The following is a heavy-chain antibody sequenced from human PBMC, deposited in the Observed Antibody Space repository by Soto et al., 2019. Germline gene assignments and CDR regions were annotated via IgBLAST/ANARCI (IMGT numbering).Heavy chain of an antibody. CDR1: GFTFRTYG. Sequence: QVQLVESGGGVVQPGRSLRLSCAASGFTFRTYGMHWVRQAPGEGLEWVADISSDATKKHYADSVKGRFTISRDNSKNTLYLQMISLRTEDTAVSYCAKEAPGGWHFFDTWGQGTLVTVSS. CDR2: ISSDATKK. CDR3: AKEAPGGWHFFDT. V-gene: IGHV3-30*18. J-gene: IGHJ4*02. D-gene: IGHD6-19*01.